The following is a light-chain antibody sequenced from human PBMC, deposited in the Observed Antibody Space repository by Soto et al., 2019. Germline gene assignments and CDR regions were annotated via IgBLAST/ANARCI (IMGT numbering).Light chain of an antibody. V-gene: IGKV3-11*01. J-gene: IGKJ1*01. CDR1: QSVSTN. CDR2: GAS. Sequence: ETVMTQSPATLSVSPGERATLSCRASQSVSTNLAWYQQKPGQAPRLLIYGASNRATGIPARFSGSGSGTDFTLTISSLEPEDFAVYYCQQHSHWPPWTFGQGTKVDIK. CDR3: QQHSHWPPWT.